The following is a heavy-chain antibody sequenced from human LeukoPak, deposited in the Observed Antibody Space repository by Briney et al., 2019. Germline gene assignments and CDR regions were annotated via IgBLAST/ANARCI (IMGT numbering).Heavy chain of an antibody. CDR3: ARGNVYYYDSSGPTLGDAFDI. CDR1: GFTFSHYG. J-gene: IGHJ3*02. CDR2: ISRDGSNK. Sequence: GRSLRLSCAASGFTFSHYGMHWVRQAPGKGLEWVAFISRDGSNKYYADSVKGRFTISRDNSKNTLYLQMNSLRAEDTAVYYCARGNVYYYDSSGPTLGDAFDIWGQGTMVTVSS. D-gene: IGHD3-22*01. V-gene: IGHV3-30*03.